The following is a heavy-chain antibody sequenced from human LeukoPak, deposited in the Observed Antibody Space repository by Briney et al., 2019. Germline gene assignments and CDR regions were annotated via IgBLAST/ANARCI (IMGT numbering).Heavy chain of an antibody. CDR2: INPTGGSR. Sequence: GASVKVSCKASGYVFTSYYIQWVRQAPGQGLEWMGLINPTGGSRTYAEKFRTRVTMTRDMSTSTVYMELSSLRSEDTAVYYCARGFFLREIDYWGQGTLVTVSS. CDR3: ARGFFLREIDY. V-gene: IGHV1-46*01. J-gene: IGHJ4*02. CDR1: GYVFTSYY. D-gene: IGHD3-3*01.